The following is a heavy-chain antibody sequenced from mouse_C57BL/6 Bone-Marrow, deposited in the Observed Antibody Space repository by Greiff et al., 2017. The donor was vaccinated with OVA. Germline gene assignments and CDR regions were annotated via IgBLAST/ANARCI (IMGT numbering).Heavy chain of an antibody. Sequence: VQLKQSGAELVRPGASVKLSCTVSGFNIKDDYMHWVKQRPEQGLEWIGWIDPENGDTEYASKFQGKATITADTSSNTAYLQLSSLTSEDTAVYYCTTYGSLDYWGQGTTLTVSS. CDR3: TTYGSLDY. CDR2: IDPENGDT. V-gene: IGHV14-4*01. D-gene: IGHD1-1*01. J-gene: IGHJ2*01. CDR1: GFNIKDDY.